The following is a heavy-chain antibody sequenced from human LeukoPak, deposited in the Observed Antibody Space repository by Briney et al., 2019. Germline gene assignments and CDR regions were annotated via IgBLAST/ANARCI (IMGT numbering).Heavy chain of an antibody. CDR2: IHYSGST. D-gene: IGHD4-17*01. J-gene: IGHJ5*02. V-gene: IGHV4-59*08. CDR3: ARLVRGDPNWFDP. CDR1: GDSISSYY. Sequence: SETLSLTCTVSGDSISSYYWSWIRQPPGTGQEWIGYIHYSGSTNYNPSLKSRVTISVDTSRNQFSLKLSSVTAADTAVYYCARLVRGDPNWFDPWGQGTLVTVSS.